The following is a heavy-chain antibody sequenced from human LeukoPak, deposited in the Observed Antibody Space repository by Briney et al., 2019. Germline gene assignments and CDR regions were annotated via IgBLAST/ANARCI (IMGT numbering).Heavy chain of an antibody. CDR2: TYHSGST. V-gene: IGHV4-59*04. CDR3: ARNVPGDY. CDR1: GGSISSYY. Sequence: SETLSLTCTVSGGSISSYYWSWIRQPPGKGLEWIGYTYHSGSTYYNPSLKSRVTISVDRSKNQFSLKLSSVTAADTAVYYCARNVPGDYWGQGTLVTVSS. J-gene: IGHJ4*02. D-gene: IGHD6-6*01.